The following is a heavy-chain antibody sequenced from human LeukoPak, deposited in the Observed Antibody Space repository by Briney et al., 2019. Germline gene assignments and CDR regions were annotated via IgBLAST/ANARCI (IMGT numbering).Heavy chain of an antibody. D-gene: IGHD3-3*01. CDR2: ISYDGSNK. Sequence: GGSLRLSCAASGFTFSSYAMHWVRQAPGKGLEWVAVISYDGSNKYYADSVKGRFTISRDNSKNTLYLQMNSLRAEDTAVYYCARGDFWSGGGWWGQGTMVTVSS. V-gene: IGHV3-30-3*01. CDR3: ARGDFWSGGGW. CDR1: GFTFSSYA. J-gene: IGHJ3*01.